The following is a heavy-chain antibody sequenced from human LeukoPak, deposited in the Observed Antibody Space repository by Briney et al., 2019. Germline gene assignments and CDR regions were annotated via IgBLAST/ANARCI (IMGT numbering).Heavy chain of an antibody. J-gene: IGHJ5*02. CDR3: ARGIAVAGRFDP. D-gene: IGHD6-19*01. CDR2: IIPILGIA. Sequence: ASVKVSCKASGGTFSSYAISWVRQAPGQGLEWMGRIIPILGIANYAQKFQGGVTITADKSTSTAYMELSSLRSEDTAVYYCARGIAVAGRFDPWGQGTLVTVSS. V-gene: IGHV1-69*04. CDR1: GGTFSSYA.